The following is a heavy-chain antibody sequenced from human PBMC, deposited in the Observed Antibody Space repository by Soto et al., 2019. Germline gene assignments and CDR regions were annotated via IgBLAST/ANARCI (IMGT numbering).Heavy chain of an antibody. Sequence: GGSLRLSCAASGFTFSSYAMSWVRQAPGKGLEWVSAISGSGGSTYYADSVKGRFTISRDNSKNTLYLQMNSLRAEDTAVYYCAKDHTLLRFLEWLLSFDYWGQGTLVTVSS. CDR1: GFTFSSYA. J-gene: IGHJ4*02. D-gene: IGHD3-3*01. V-gene: IGHV3-23*01. CDR2: ISGSGGST. CDR3: AKDHTLLRFLEWLLSFDY.